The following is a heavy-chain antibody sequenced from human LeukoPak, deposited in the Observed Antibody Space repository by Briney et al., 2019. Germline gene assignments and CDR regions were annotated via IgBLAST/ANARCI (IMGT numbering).Heavy chain of an antibody. CDR3: LRQGVGDPPR. Sequence: PGGSLRLSCVVSGISLSNYAMTWVRQAPGKGLEWVSYISERGGSTTYADSVKGRFTGSRHDSKNTLDLQMNGLRADDTAVYYCLRQGVGDPPRWGQGILVTVST. D-gene: IGHD3-16*01. CDR1: GISLSNYA. CDR2: ISERGGST. V-gene: IGHV3-23*01. J-gene: IGHJ4*02.